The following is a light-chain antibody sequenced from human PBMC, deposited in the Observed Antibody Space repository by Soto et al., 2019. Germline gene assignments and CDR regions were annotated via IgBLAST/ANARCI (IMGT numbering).Light chain of an antibody. CDR2: GAS. Sequence: EIVMTQSPATLSVSPWERVTLSCRASQSINNKVAWYQQKPGQAPRLLIYGASTRATGISARFSGSGSGTEFTLTISSLQSEDFAVYYCQQYHNWPITFGQGTRLEIK. CDR1: QSINNK. J-gene: IGKJ5*01. V-gene: IGKV3-15*01. CDR3: QQYHNWPIT.